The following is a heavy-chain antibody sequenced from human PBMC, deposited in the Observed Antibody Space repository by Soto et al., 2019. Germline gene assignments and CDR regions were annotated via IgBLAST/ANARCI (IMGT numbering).Heavy chain of an antibody. V-gene: IGHV3-66*01. D-gene: IGHD3-16*01. J-gene: IGHJ5*02. CDR2: MYSGGTT. CDR1: GFTVDSNY. CDR3: AREGRGNWFDP. Sequence: EVQVVESGGGLVQPGGSLRLSCVATGFTVDSNYISWVRQAPGKGLEWVAVMYSGGTTHYADSVKDRFTVSRDTSRNTLYHQMTSLRLEDTAVYYCAREGRGNWFDPWGQGTLVTVSS.